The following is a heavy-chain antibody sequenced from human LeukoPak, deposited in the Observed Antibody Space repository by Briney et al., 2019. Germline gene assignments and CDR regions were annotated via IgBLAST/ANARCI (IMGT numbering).Heavy chain of an antibody. CDR3: ARVARWADRFDY. CDR1: GNSISNYY. D-gene: IGHD6-13*01. V-gene: IGHV4-59*01. Sequence: PSETLSLTCTVSGNSISNYYWNWIRQPPGKALEWIGYIHYSGCTNYNPSLKSRVTISVDTSKNQVSLQLNSVTAADTAVYYCARVARWADRFDYWGQGSLVSDPS. CDR2: IHYSGCT. J-gene: IGHJ4*02.